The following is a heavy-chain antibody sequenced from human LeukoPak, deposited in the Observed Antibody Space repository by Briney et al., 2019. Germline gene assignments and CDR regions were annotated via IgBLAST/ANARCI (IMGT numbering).Heavy chain of an antibody. J-gene: IGHJ3*02. CDR3: ARVRIAARPEGAFDI. V-gene: IGHV4-61*02. Sequence: SETLSLTCTVSGGSISSGGYYWSWIRQPAGKGLEWIGRIYTSGSTNYNPSLKSRVTMSVDTSKNQFSLKLSSVTAADTAVYYCARVRIAARPEGAFDIWGQGTMVTVSS. CDR2: IYTSGST. CDR1: GGSISSGGYY. D-gene: IGHD6-6*01.